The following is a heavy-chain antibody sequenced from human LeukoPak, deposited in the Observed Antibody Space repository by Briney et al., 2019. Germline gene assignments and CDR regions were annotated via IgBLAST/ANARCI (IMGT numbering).Heavy chain of an antibody. CDR1: GGSISSSSYY. D-gene: IGHD1-26*01. CDR2: IYYSGST. Sequence: NASETLSLTCTVSGGSISSSSYYWGWIRQPPGKGLEWIGSIYYSGSTYYNPSLKSRVTISVDTSKNQFSLKLSSVTAADTAVYYCARDSGVSEGWFDPWGQGTLVTVSS. V-gene: IGHV4-39*07. J-gene: IGHJ5*02. CDR3: ARDSGVSEGWFDP.